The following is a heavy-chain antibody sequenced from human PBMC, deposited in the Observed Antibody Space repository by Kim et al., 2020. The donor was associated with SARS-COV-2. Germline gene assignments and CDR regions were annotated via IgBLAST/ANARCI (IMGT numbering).Heavy chain of an antibody. D-gene: IGHD2-8*01. J-gene: IGHJ4*02. V-gene: IGHV4-39*01. CDR3: ARLDRMVRRFDY. Sequence: SETLSLTCTVSGGSISSSSYYWGWIRQPPGKGLEWIGSIYYSGSTYYNPSLKSRVTISVDTSKNQFSLKLSSVTAADTAVYYCARLDRMVRRFDYWGQGT. CDR2: IYYSGST. CDR1: GGSISSSSYY.